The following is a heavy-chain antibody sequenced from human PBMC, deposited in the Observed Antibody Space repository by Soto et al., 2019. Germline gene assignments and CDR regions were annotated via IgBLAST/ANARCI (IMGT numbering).Heavy chain of an antibody. V-gene: IGHV4-34*01. J-gene: IGHJ4*02. Sequence: QVQIQQWGAGLLKPAETLSLTCAVYGGSFSDYYWSWIRQPPGKGLAWSGEINHSGITNYSPSLKSRVTVSVDTSKHQFSMKLTSVNAADTALDYCARFPFDSNDWTTPLYFDIWGQGTLVTVSS. CDR3: ARFPFDSNDWTTPLYFDI. CDR2: INHSGIT. CDR1: GGSFSDYY. D-gene: IGHD3-22*01.